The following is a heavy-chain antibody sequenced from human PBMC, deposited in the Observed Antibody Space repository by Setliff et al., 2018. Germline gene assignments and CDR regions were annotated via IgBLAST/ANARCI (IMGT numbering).Heavy chain of an antibody. Sequence: PSETLSLTCSVSGYSISSGYYWGWIRQPPGKGLEWIGSIYHNGNSYYNPSLKSRVTISVDTSKNQFSLKLSSATAADTAVYYCARGRIQLWKYYFDYWGQGTLVTVSS. CDR2: IYHNGNS. D-gene: IGHD5-18*01. CDR1: GYSISSGYY. J-gene: IGHJ4*02. CDR3: ARGRIQLWKYYFDY. V-gene: IGHV4-38-2*02.